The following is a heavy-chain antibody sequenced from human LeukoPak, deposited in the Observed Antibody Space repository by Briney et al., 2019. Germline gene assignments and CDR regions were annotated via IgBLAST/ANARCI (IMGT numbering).Heavy chain of an antibody. CDR2: INGDGSST. J-gene: IGHJ4*02. D-gene: IGHD6-19*01. Sequence: PGGSLRLSCAASGFTFNSYWIHWVRQAPGKGLVWVSRINGDGSSTSYADSVKGRFTISRDNAKNTLYLQMNSLRAEDTAVYYCAKGFIGGWLVPFDYWGQGTLVTVSS. CDR3: AKGFIGGWLVPFDY. CDR1: GFTFNSYW. V-gene: IGHV3-74*01.